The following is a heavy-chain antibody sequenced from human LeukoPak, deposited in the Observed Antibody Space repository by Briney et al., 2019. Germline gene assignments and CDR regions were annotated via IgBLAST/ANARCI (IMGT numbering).Heavy chain of an antibody. CDR1: GFSFSGTW. Sequence: GGSLRLSCAASGFSFSGTWMTWVREAPGKGLECVANMKPDGSEKYYVDSVECLFTVYRDNAKNTLSLKMNRLRVEDTAIYYCTSDLNHDSGGWGQGTLVTVSS. V-gene: IGHV3-7*01. D-gene: IGHD3-22*01. CDR2: MKPDGSEK. CDR3: TSDLNHDSGG. J-gene: IGHJ4*02.